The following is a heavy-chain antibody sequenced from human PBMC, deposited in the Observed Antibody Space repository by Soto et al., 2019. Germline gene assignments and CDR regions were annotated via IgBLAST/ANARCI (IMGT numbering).Heavy chain of an antibody. Sequence: VQLVESGGGLVQPGGSLRLSCAAAGFTFSNYWMHWVRQAPGKGLVWVSRINSDCSSTFYAASVRGRFTISRDNAKNTVFLQMNSLRGEDTAVYYCARGIQHRYGMDVWGQGTTVTVSS. CDR3: ARGIQHRYGMDV. J-gene: IGHJ6*02. V-gene: IGHV3-74*01. CDR2: INSDCSST. CDR1: GFTFSNYW. D-gene: IGHD5-18*01.